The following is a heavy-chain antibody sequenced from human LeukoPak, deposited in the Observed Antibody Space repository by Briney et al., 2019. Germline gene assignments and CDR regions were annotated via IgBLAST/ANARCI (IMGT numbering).Heavy chain of an antibody. CDR3: ARDSGSYSGFDY. CDR2: INPGGGST. D-gene: IGHD1-26*01. Sequence: GASVKVCCKASGYTFTSYYMHWVRQAPGQGLEWMGIINPGGGSTNYAQNFQGRVTMTRDTSTSTVYMELSSLRSEDTAVYYCARDSGSYSGFDYWGQGTLVTVSS. J-gene: IGHJ4*02. CDR1: GYTFTSYY. V-gene: IGHV1-46*01.